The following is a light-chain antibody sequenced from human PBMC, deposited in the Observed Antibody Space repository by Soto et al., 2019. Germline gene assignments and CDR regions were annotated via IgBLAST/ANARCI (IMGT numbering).Light chain of an antibody. CDR3: QQYGSSPRT. Sequence: EIVLTQSPATLSSFPGDRVTLSCRASQYINTRLAWYQHRPGRAPRLLIYGASTRATGIPDRFSGSGSGTDFTLTISRLEPEDFAVYYCQQYGSSPRTFGQGTKVDIK. J-gene: IGKJ1*01. V-gene: IGKV3-20*01. CDR2: GAS. CDR1: QYINTR.